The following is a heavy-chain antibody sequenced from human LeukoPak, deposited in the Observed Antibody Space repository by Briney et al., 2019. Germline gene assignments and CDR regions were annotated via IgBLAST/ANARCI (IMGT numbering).Heavy chain of an antibody. J-gene: IGHJ4*02. CDR1: GFIFSSYA. Sequence: GGSLRLSCSASGFIFSSYALHWVRQAPGKGLEYVSAISSNGGSTYYADSVKGRFTISRDNSKNTLHLQMSSLRAEDTAVYYCVKDRHYYGSGSYQDYWGQGTLVTVSS. CDR2: ISSNGGST. CDR3: VKDRHYYGSGSYQDY. V-gene: IGHV3-64D*06. D-gene: IGHD3-10*01.